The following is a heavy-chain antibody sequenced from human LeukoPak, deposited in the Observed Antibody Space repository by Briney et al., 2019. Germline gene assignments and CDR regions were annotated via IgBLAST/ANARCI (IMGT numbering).Heavy chain of an antibody. V-gene: IGHV3-21*04. CDR3: ARETNWSRDY. CDR2: IVSSSGTFK. J-gene: IGHJ4*02. CDR1: GFTFSSYS. D-gene: IGHD1-1*01. Sequence: PGGSLRLSCAASGFTFSSYSMNWVRQAPGKGLEWVSSIVSSSGTFKYYADSVKGRFTISRDSAKNSLYLQMNTLTDEDTAVYYCARETNWSRDYWGQGTLVTVSS.